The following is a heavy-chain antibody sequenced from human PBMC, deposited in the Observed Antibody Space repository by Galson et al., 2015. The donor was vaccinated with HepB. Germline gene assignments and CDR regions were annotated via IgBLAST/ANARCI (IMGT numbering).Heavy chain of an antibody. D-gene: IGHD3-10*01. CDR1: GYTFTSYA. CDR3: ARAWGATGSHFH. CDR2: INAGDGST. J-gene: IGHJ4*02. Sequence: SVKVSCKASGYTFTSYAIHWIRQAPGQGLEWMGWINAGDGSTIYSQSFQGRVTMSRDTSASTAYVELSSLRFEDTAVYYCARAWGATGSHFHWGQGTLVTVSS. V-gene: IGHV1-3*01.